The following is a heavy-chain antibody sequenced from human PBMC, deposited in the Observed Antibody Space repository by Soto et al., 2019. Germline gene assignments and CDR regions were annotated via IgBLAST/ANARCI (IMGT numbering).Heavy chain of an antibody. D-gene: IGHD3-16*01. J-gene: IGHJ4*02. CDR2: IFRSGTT. CDR3: ARGGLTWGEY. CDR1: GGSVSSLNW. Sequence: QLQLQESGPGLVKPSGTLSLTCAVSGGSVSSLNWWSWVRQSPGKGLEWIGDIFRSGTTNYNPSLKSRVTISIDKSKNQFSLNLSSVTAADTAVYYCARGGLTWGEYWGQGALVTVCS. V-gene: IGHV4-4*02.